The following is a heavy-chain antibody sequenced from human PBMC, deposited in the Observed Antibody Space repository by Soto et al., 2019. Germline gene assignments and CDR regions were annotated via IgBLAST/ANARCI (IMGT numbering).Heavy chain of an antibody. CDR2: ISGYNGNT. Sequence: QVQLVQSGAEVKKPGASVTVSCKTSGYSFTNYGISWVRQAPGQGLEWMGWISGYNGNTKYAQKLQDRVNMTADTSTSTAYMEVRSLRSDDTAVYYCARDPAHWDWNYQNPGDYWGQGTLVTVSS. CDR1: GYSFTNYG. V-gene: IGHV1-18*01. CDR3: ARDPAHWDWNYQNPGDY. J-gene: IGHJ4*02. D-gene: IGHD1-7*01.